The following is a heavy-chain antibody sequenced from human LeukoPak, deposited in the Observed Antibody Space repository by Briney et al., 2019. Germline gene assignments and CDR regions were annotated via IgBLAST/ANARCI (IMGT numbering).Heavy chain of an antibody. D-gene: IGHD2-2*01. J-gene: IGHJ4*02. CDR3: ARDRAGRGYCSSTSCYPIDY. V-gene: IGHV6-1*01. CDR1: GDSVSSNSAA. CDR2: RYYRYKWYN. Sequence: SQTLSLTCAISGDSVSSNSAAWNWIRQSQSRGLEWLGRRYYRYKWYNDYAVSVKSRITINPDTSKNQFSLQLNSVTPEDTAVYYCARDRAGRGYCSSTSCYPIDYWGQGTLVTVSS.